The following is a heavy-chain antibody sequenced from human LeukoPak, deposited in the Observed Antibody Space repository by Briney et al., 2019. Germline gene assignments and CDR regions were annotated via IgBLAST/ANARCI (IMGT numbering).Heavy chain of an antibody. V-gene: IGHV4-4*02. D-gene: IGHD3-10*01. J-gene: IGHJ4*02. CDR1: GGSISSSNW. Sequence: RTSGTLSLTCAVPGGSISSSNWWSWVRQPPGKGLEWIGEIYHSGSTNYNPSLKSRVTISVDRSKNQFSLKLSSVTAADTAVYYCARSITMVRGVICGWGQGTLVTVSS. CDR2: IYHSGST. CDR3: ARSITMVRGVICG.